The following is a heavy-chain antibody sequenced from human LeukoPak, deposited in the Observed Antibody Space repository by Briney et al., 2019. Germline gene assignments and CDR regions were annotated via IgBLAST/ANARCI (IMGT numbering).Heavy chain of an antibody. J-gene: IGHJ4*02. Sequence: ASVKVSCKASGGTFSSYAISWVRQAPGQGLEWMGGIIPIFGTANYAQKFQGRVTITTDESTSTAHMELSSLRSEDTAVYYCASSAHDSGSYSGDYWGQGTLVTVSS. V-gene: IGHV1-69*05. CDR3: ASSAHDSGSYSGDY. D-gene: IGHD1-26*01. CDR1: GGTFSSYA. CDR2: IIPIFGTA.